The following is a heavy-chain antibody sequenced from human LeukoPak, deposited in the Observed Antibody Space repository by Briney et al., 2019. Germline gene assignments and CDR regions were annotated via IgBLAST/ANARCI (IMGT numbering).Heavy chain of an antibody. CDR3: ARLTGERGFDP. J-gene: IGHJ5*02. CDR1: GYTFAGYY. CDR2: LNPNNGFT. Sequence: GASVKVSCKTSGYTFAGYYIHWVRQAPGEGLEWLGWLNPNNGFTNYAQKFQGRVFMTRDTSISTAYMELSRLRSDDTAVYYCARLTGERGFDPWGQGTLVTVSS. V-gene: IGHV1-2*02. D-gene: IGHD1-14*01.